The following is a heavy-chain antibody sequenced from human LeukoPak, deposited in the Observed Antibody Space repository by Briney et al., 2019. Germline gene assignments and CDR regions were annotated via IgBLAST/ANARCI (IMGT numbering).Heavy chain of an antibody. Sequence: SETLSLTCTVSGGSISSSSYYWGWIRQPPGKGLEWIGSIYYSGSTYYNPSLKSRVTISIDTSKSQFSLKLSSVTAADTAVYYCAREYTSSSTAFDIWGQGTMVTVSS. D-gene: IGHD6-6*01. J-gene: IGHJ3*02. CDR3: AREYTSSSTAFDI. CDR2: IYYSGST. V-gene: IGHV4-39*07. CDR1: GGSISSSSYY.